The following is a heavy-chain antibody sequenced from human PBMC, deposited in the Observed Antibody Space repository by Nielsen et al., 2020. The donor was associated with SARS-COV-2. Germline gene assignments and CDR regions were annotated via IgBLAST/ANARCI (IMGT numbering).Heavy chain of an antibody. CDR2: VNSDGTII. Sequence: GSLKISCAASGFAFSSYWMHWVRQVSGRGLAWVSRVNSDGTIISYADSVKGRFTISRDNAKNTLYLQMYSLRAEDTAVYYCARGRWLQPAPWFDPWGQGTLVTVSS. CDR1: GFAFSSYW. V-gene: IGHV3-74*01. D-gene: IGHD5-24*01. J-gene: IGHJ5*02. CDR3: ARGRWLQPAPWFDP.